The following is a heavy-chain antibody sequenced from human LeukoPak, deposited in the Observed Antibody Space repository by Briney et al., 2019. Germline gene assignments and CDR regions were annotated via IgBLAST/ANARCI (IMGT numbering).Heavy chain of an antibody. D-gene: IGHD6-13*01. CDR3: ARLSPYGSWYAFDI. Sequence: SETLSLTCTVSGGSISSSSYYWSWIRQPPGKGLEWIGYIYYTGSTNYNPSLKSRVTISINMSKNQFSLKLTSVTAADTAVYYCARLSPYGSWYAFDIWGQGTMVTVSS. CDR2: IYYTGST. CDR1: GGSISSSSYY. J-gene: IGHJ3*02. V-gene: IGHV4-61*05.